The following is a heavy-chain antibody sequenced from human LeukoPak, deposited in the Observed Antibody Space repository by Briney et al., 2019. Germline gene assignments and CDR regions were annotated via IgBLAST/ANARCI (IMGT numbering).Heavy chain of an antibody. V-gene: IGHV4-61*02. Sequence: SETLSLTCTVSGGSISSGSYYWSWIRQPAGKGLEWIGRIYTSGSTNYNPSLKSRVTISVDTSKNQFSLKLSSVTAADTAVYYCARDTTVRGVFDYWGQGTLVTVSS. CDR2: IYTSGST. J-gene: IGHJ4*02. CDR3: ARDTTVRGVFDY. CDR1: GGSISSGSYY. D-gene: IGHD3-10*01.